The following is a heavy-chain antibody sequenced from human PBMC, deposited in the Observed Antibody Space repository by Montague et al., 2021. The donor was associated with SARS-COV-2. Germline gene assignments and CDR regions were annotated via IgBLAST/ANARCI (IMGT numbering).Heavy chain of an antibody. V-gene: IGHV4-34*01. J-gene: IGHJ4*02. CDR3: ARGRQHSNMIVVVITGGEYYFDY. CDR1: GGSFSDYF. CDR2: INHRVTS. D-gene: IGHD3-22*01. Sequence: SQTLSLTCAVYGGSFSDYFWTWIRQPPGKGLEWIGEINHRVTSNYNPSLKSRVSISVDTSKNQFSLYLGSVTAADTAVYYCARGRQHSNMIVVVITGGEYYFDYWGQGTLVTVSS.